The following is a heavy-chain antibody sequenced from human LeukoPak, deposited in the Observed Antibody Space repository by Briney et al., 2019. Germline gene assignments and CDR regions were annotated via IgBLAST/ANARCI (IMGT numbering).Heavy chain of an antibody. CDR1: GFTFSRYT. D-gene: IGHD1-1*01. V-gene: IGHV3-30*02. CDR2: IRYDGSNE. CDR3: ARGYRNNWRFDS. Sequence: PGGSLRLSCAASGFTFSRYTMHWVRQAPGKGLEWVAIIRYDGSNEYYADSVKGRFTISRDNTKNTLSLQMNSLRAEDTAVYFCARGYRNNWRFDSWGQGTLVTVSS. J-gene: IGHJ4*02.